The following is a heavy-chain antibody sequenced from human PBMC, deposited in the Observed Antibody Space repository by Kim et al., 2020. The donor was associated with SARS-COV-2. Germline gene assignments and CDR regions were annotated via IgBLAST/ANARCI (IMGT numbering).Heavy chain of an antibody. CDR1: GYSFTSYW. V-gene: IGHV5-51*01. CDR3: ARAHVDTAMDRELNYYYYGMDV. J-gene: IGHJ6*02. D-gene: IGHD5-18*01. CDR2: IYPGDSDT. Sequence: GESLKISCKGSGYSFTSYWIGWVRQMPGKGLEWMGIIYPGDSDTRYSPSFQGQVTISADKSISTAYLQWSSLKASDTAMYYCARAHVDTAMDRELNYYYYGMDVWGQGTTVTVSS.